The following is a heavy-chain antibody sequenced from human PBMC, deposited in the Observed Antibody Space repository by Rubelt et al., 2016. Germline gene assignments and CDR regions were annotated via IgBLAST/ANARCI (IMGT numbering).Heavy chain of an antibody. Sequence: VQLVESGGGVVQPGRSLRLSCVVSEFTFETYTMNWVRQAPGKGLEWVSSISSRSSYIYYADSVKGRFTISRDNAKNSLYLQMNSLRVEDTAVYYCARVHSSGRNDWWGQGTLVTVSS. CDR1: EFTFETYT. J-gene: IGHJ4*02. D-gene: IGHD6-19*01. CDR3: ARVHSSGRNDW. V-gene: IGHV3-21*01. CDR2: ISSRSSYI.